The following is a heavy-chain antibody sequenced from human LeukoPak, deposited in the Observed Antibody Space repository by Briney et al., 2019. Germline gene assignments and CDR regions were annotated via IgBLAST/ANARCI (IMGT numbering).Heavy chain of an antibody. CDR1: GFGFSTYD. CDR3: ARGSSWFPFDY. D-gene: IGHD6-13*01. V-gene: IGHV3-33*01. Sequence: PGRSLRLSCAASGFGFSTYDMHWVRQAPGKGLDWVAVIWFDGSNKYYADSVKGRFTISRDNSKNTLYLQMNSLRAEDAVVYYCARGSSWFPFDYWGQGTLVTVSS. J-gene: IGHJ4*02. CDR2: IWFDGSNK.